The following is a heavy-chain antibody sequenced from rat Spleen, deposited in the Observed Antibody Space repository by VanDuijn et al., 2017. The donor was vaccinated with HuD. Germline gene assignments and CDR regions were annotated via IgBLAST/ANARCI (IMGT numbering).Heavy chain of an antibody. D-gene: IGHD1-11*01. CDR3: ARHQDYGGNSLDY. V-gene: IGHV5-29*01. Sequence: EVQLVESDGGLVQPGRSLKLSCAASGFTFSDYYMAWVRQAPTRGLEWVATITHDGSTTFYRDSVKGRSTISRDNAKTTLYLQMDSLRSEDTATYYCARHQDYGGNSLDYWGQGVMVTVS. CDR2: ITHDGSTT. J-gene: IGHJ2*01. CDR1: GFTFSDYY.